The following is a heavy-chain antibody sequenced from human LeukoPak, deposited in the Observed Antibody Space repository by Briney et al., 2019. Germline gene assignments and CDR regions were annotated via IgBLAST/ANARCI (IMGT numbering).Heavy chain of an antibody. Sequence: AGGSLRLSCAASGYSFSTYSMNWVRQAPGKGLEWVSSISGSGSYIYYADSVKGRFTTSRDNAKNSLFLQMNSLRADDTAIYYCASHFWNYYRPDYWGHGILVTVSS. CDR2: ISGSGSYI. CDR3: ASHFWNYYRPDY. D-gene: IGHD3-3*02. V-gene: IGHV3-21*01. CDR1: GYSFSTYS. J-gene: IGHJ4*01.